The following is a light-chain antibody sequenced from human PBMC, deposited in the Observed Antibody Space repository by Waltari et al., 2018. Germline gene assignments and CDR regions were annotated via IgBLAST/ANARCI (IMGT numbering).Light chain of an antibody. J-gene: IGLJ2*01. Sequence: QSALTQPASVSGSPGQSITISFIGTSTDIGPSSYVSWYQQHPGKAPTLLIFDVFERPSGVSDRFSGSKSGNTASLTISGLQAEDEAEYFCSSYKTDRTVVFGGGTKVTVL. CDR3: SSYKTDRTVV. CDR1: STDIGPSSY. CDR2: DVF. V-gene: IGLV2-14*01.